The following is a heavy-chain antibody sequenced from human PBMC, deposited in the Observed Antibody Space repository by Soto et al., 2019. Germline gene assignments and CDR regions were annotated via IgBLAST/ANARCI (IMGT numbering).Heavy chain of an antibody. V-gene: IGHV4-30-2*01. CDR2: IYPSWST. J-gene: IGHJ6*01. CDR1: VASISTECYT. Sequence: SETLSLTCAVSVASISTECYTLSWILHPPGKGLEWIAYIYPSWSTHYNPSLKSRVTISLDASRNRFSLSVGSVNAADTAVYYGARATFRAVLNLEFWGQGTTVTVSS. CDR3: ARATFRAVLNLEF. D-gene: IGHD3-10*01.